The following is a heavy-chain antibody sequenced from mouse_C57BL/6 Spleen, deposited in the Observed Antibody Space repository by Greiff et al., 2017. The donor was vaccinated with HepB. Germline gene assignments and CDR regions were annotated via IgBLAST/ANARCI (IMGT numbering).Heavy chain of an antibody. CDR1: GFTFSSYG. Sequence: EVQGVESGGDLVKPGGSLKLSCAASGFTFSSYGMSWVRQTPDKRLEWVATISSGGSYTYYPDSGKGRFTISRDNAKNTLYLQMSSLKSEDTAMYYCARQTGTGAMDYCGQGTSVPVSS. D-gene: IGHD4-1*01. CDR2: ISSGGSYT. CDR3: ARQTGTGAMDY. V-gene: IGHV5-6*01. J-gene: IGHJ4*01.